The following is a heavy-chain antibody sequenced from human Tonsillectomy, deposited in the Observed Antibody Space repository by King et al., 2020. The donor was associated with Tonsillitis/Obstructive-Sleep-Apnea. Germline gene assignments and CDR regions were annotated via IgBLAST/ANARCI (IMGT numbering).Heavy chain of an antibody. D-gene: IGHD5-12*01. Sequence: VQLVESGGGVVQPGKSLRLSCTASGFTFSNYGMHWVRQAPGKGLEWVALIWDDGSNQYYADSVRGRFTISRDNSKNTLELQMNSLRAEDTAVYYCARDSTGVRLRLDLDYWGQGTLVSVSS. J-gene: IGHJ4*02. V-gene: IGHV3-33*01. CDR1: GFTFSNYG. CDR3: ARDSTGVRLRLDLDY. CDR2: IWDDGSNQ.